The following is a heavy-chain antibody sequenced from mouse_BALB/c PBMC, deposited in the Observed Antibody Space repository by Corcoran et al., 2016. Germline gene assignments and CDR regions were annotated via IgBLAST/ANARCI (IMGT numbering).Heavy chain of an antibody. Sequence: QVQLQQSGPELVKPGAFVKISCKASGYTFTRYDINWVKQRPGQGLEWIGWIYPGGGSTKYNEKFKGKATLTADKSSSTAYMQLSSLTSENSAVYFCARSAGTYDAMDYWGQGTSVTVS. CDR3: ARSAGTYDAMDY. CDR1: GYTFTRYD. CDR2: IYPGGGST. V-gene: IGHV1S56*01. D-gene: IGHD4-1*01. J-gene: IGHJ4*01.